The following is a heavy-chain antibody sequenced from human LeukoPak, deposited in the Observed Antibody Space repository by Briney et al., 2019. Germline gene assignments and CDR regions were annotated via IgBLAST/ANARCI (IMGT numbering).Heavy chain of an antibody. V-gene: IGHV4-34*01. D-gene: IGHD2-2*01. CDR1: GGSFSGYY. CDR2: INHSGST. CDR3: ASLWPYQLSAFDV. Sequence: SETLSLTCAVYGGSFSGYYWSWIRQPPGKGLEWIGEINHSGSTNYNPSLKSRVTISVDTSKNQFSLKLSSVTAADTAVYYCASLWPYQLSAFDVWGQGTMVTVSS. J-gene: IGHJ3*01.